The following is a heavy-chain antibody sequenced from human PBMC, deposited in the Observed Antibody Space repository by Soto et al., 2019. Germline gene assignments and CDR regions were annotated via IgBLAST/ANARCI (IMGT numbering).Heavy chain of an antibody. CDR3: AKVDGLYGMDV. CDR1: GFTFDDYA. Sequence: EVQLVESGGGLVQPGRSLRLSCAASGFTFDDYAMHWVRQAPGKGLEWVSGISWNSGSIGYADSVKGRFTISRDNAKNSLYLQMNSLRAEDTALYYCAKVDGLYGMDVWGQGTTVTVSS. V-gene: IGHV3-9*01. J-gene: IGHJ6*02. CDR2: ISWNSGSI. D-gene: IGHD3-9*01.